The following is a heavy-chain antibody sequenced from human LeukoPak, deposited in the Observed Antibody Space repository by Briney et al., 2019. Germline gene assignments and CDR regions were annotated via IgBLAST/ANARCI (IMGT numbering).Heavy chain of an antibody. CDR2: IYYSGST. J-gene: IGHJ5*02. CDR3: AREITMVRGPPNWFDP. D-gene: IGHD3-10*01. V-gene: IGHV4-59*12. Sequence: PSETLSLTCTVSGGSISSYYWSWIRQPPGKGLEWIGYIYYSGSTNYNPSLKSRVTISVDTSKNQFSLKLSSVTAADTAVYYCAREITMVRGPPNWFDPWGQGTLVTVSS. CDR1: GGSISSYY.